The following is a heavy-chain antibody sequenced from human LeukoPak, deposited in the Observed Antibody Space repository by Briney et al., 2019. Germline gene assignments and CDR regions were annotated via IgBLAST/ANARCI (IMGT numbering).Heavy chain of an antibody. D-gene: IGHD4-11*01. CDR1: GGSISSYY. J-gene: IGHJ6*03. Sequence: SETLSLTCTVSGGSISSYYWSWIRQPPGKGLERVGYIYYSGSTNYNPSLKSRVTISVDTSKNQFSLKLSSVTAADTAVYYCARVFWREETIDYSRSYYYYYMDVWGKGTTVTVSS. CDR3: ARVFWREETIDYSRSYYYYYMDV. V-gene: IGHV4-59*01. CDR2: IYYSGST.